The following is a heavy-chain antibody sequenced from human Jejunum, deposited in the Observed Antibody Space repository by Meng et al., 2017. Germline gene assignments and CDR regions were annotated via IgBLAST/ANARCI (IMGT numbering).Heavy chain of an antibody. CDR2: ISGTSGDT. J-gene: IGHJ4*02. CDR3: AKYGDPSGYFDY. D-gene: IGHD4-17*01. V-gene: IGHV3-23*01. Sequence: GESLKISCVASGFTFRSYAMSWVRRAPGKGLEWVSTISGTSGDTYYADSMKGRFSISRDNSKNTLYLQLNSLRGDDTAVYYCAKYGDPSGYFDYWGQGTLVTVSS. CDR1: GFTFRSYA.